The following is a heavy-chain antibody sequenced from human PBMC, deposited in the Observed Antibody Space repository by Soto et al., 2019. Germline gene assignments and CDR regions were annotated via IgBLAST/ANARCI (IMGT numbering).Heavy chain of an antibody. CDR2: ISGSGGST. D-gene: IGHD3-16*02. J-gene: IGHJ4*02. V-gene: IGHV3-23*01. CDR1: GFTFSSYA. Sequence: EVQLLESGGGLVQPGGSLRLSCAASGFTFSSYAMSWVRQAPGKGLEWVSAISGSGGSTYYADSVKGRFTISRDNSKNTLYLQMNSLRAGDTAVYYCAKVQSGGDIWGSYRFGGFDYWGQGTLVTVSS. CDR3: AKVQSGGDIWGSYRFGGFDY.